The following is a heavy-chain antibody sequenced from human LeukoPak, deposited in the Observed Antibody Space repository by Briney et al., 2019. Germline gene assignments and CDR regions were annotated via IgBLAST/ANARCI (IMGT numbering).Heavy chain of an antibody. CDR1: GGSISSSSYY. Sequence: SETLSLTCTVSGGSISSSSYYWGWIRQPPGKGLEWIGYIYYSGSTNYNPSLKSRVTISVDTSKNQFSLKLSSVTAADTAVYYCARGEWHTTGGAFDIWGQGTMVTVSS. V-gene: IGHV4-61*05. CDR3: ARGEWHTTGGAFDI. J-gene: IGHJ3*02. CDR2: IYYSGST. D-gene: IGHD7-27*01.